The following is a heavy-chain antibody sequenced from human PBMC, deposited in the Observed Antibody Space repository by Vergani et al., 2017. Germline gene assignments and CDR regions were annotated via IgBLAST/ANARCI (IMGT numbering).Heavy chain of an antibody. CDR1: GFTFSSYA. J-gene: IGHJ3*01. CDR2: IKEEGSEK. CDR3: ARITAWAFDV. Sequence: EVQLLESGGGLVQPGGSLRLSCAASGFTFSSYAMSWVRQAPGKGLEWVANIKEEGSEKFYVDSVKGRFTISRDNAKNSLYLQMNSLRVEDMGVYYCARITAWAFDVWGQGTAVTVSS. D-gene: IGHD1-20*01. V-gene: IGHV3-7*01.